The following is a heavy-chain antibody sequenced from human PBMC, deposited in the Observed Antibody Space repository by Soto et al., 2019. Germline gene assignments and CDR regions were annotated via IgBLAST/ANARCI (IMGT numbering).Heavy chain of an antibody. CDR2: ISYDGGSQ. J-gene: IGHJ4*02. Sequence: ESGGGVVQPGRSLRLSCAASAFTFSVYTMHWVRQAPGKGLEWVSFISYDGGSQYYADSVKGRFTISRDNSKNTLYLQMNSPRPEDTAVYFCARGGRYLEWLALDYWGQGTLVTVSS. D-gene: IGHD3-3*01. CDR3: ARGGRYLEWLALDY. CDR1: AFTFSVYT. V-gene: IGHV3-30-3*01.